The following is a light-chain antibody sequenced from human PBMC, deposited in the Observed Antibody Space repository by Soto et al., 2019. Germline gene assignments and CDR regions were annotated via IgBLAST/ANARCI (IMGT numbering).Light chain of an antibody. Sequence: QSPGTLSVSPEERVTLSCRPSQSVGRNLAWYQQKPGQAPRLLIYTTSTRAPGIPARFSGSGSGTEFTLTISSLQSEDVAVYYCQQYNNWPDSFGGGTKVEIK. CDR3: QQYNNWPDS. CDR1: QSVGRN. J-gene: IGKJ4*01. CDR2: TTS. V-gene: IGKV3-15*01.